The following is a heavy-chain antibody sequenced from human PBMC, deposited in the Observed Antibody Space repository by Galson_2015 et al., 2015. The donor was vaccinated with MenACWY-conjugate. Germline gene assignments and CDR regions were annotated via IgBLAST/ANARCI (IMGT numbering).Heavy chain of an antibody. CDR3: HMDIVTAANSYDYGMEV. Sequence: SETLSLTCTVSGDSMSSDSYYWGWIRQPPGKGLEWIASIYYSGSTYCNPSLKSRVTISQDTSKNQFSLNLTSVTAADTAVYYCHMDIVTAANSYDYGMEVWGQGTTVTVS. CDR2: IYYSGST. CDR1: GDSMSSDSYY. J-gene: IGHJ6*02. D-gene: IGHD5-12*01. V-gene: IGHV4-39*07.